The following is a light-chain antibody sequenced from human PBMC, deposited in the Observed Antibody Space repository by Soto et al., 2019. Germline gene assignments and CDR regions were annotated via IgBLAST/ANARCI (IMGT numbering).Light chain of an antibody. V-gene: IGKV1-33*01. CDR2: DAS. Sequence: DFQMTQSPSSLSASVGDRVTITCQASQDISNYLNWYQQKPGKAPKLLIYDASNLETGVPSRFSGSGSGTDFPFTISSLQPEDIATYYCQQYDNLPPYTFGQGTKVDIK. CDR3: QQYDNLPPYT. J-gene: IGKJ2*01. CDR1: QDISNY.